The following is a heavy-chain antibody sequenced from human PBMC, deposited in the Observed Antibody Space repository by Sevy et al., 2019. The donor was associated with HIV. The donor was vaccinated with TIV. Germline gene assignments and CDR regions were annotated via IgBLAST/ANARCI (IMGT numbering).Heavy chain of an antibody. CDR1: GGTFDNYG. J-gene: IGHJ4*02. V-gene: IGHV1-69*13. D-gene: IGHD2-21*01. CDR2: TIPIFGTP. CDR3: ARDRHSSRLDIVVIPGVFDS. Sequence: ASVKVSCKTSGGTFDNYGINWVRQAPGQGLEWMGSTIPIFGTPKYAQRFQDRITITADESTGTAFMELTSLRSEDTALYYCARDRHSSRLDIVVIPGVFDSWGQGTLVTVSS.